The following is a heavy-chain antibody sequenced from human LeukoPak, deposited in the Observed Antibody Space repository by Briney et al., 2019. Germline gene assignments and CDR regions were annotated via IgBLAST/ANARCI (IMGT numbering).Heavy chain of an antibody. CDR2: ISSSGSNI. J-gene: IGHJ6*02. V-gene: IGHV3-11*01. CDR1: GFTFSDYY. Sequence: GGSLRLSCSASGFTFSDYYMSWIRQAPGIGLEGVLYISSSGSNIYYADSVKGRFTISRDNAKNSLYLQMNSLRAEDTAVYYCARAGTVPTFYYYYGMYVWGQGTTVTVSS. CDR3: ARAGTVPTFYYYYGMYV. D-gene: IGHD4-11*01.